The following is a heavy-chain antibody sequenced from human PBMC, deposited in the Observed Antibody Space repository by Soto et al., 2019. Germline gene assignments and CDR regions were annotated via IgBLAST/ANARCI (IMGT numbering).Heavy chain of an antibody. CDR2: ISSSSSYI. Sequence: GGSLRLSCAASGFTFSSYSMNWVRQAPGKGLEWVSSISSSSSYIYYADSVKGRFTISRDNAKNSLYLQMNSLRAEDTAVYYCARDRWIDYSISRENNWFDPWGQGTLVTVSS. J-gene: IGHJ5*02. D-gene: IGHD4-4*01. CDR1: GFTFSSYS. V-gene: IGHV3-21*01. CDR3: ARDRWIDYSISRENNWFDP.